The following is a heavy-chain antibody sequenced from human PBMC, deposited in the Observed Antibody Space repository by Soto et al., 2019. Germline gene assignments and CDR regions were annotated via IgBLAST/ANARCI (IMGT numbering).Heavy chain of an antibody. CDR1: GCSINSYY. CDR2: IYTSGST. V-gene: IGHV4-4*07. CDR3: ARDRGYSGYDKGYFDY. Sequence: GPGPGRPSGTPSLPRTVPGCSINSYYLGGDRPAPRKGLEWIGRIYTSGSTNYNPALKSRVTMSVDTSKNQFSLKLSSVTAADTAVYYCARDRGYSGYDKGYFDYWGQGTLVTVSS. D-gene: IGHD5-12*01. J-gene: IGHJ4*02.